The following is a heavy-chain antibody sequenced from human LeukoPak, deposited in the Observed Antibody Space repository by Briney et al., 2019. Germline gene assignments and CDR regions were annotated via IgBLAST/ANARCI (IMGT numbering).Heavy chain of an antibody. J-gene: IGHJ4*02. CDR1: GYTFTGYY. D-gene: IGHD6-13*01. CDR2: INPNSGGT. CDR3: ARGPQRSSWEALDY. V-gene: IGHV1-2*04. Sequence: ASVKVSCKASGYTFTGYYMHWVRQAPGQGLEWMGWINPNSGGTNYAQKFQGWVTMTRDTSISTAYMELSRLRSDDTAVYYCARGPQRSSWEALDYWGQGTLVTVSS.